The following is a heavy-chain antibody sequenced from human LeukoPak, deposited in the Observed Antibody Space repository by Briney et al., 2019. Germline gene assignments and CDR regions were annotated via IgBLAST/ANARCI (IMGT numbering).Heavy chain of an antibody. J-gene: IGHJ4*02. CDR1: GFTFSSYA. CDR2: ISYDGSNK. V-gene: IGHV3-30-3*01. D-gene: IGHD4-17*01. Sequence: AGGFLRLSCAASGFTFSSYAMHWVRQAPGKGLEWVAVISYDGSNKYYADSVKGRFTISRNNSKNTLYLQMNSLRAEDTAVYYCARSDYGDYEEVIIDYWGQGTLVTVSS. CDR3: ARSDYGDYEEVIIDY.